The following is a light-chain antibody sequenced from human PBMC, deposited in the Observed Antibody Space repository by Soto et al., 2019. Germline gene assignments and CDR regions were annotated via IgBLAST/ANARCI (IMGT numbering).Light chain of an antibody. V-gene: IGLV1-47*01. CDR3: AAWDDSLSGVV. CDR1: ISNIGSNY. J-gene: IGLJ2*01. Sequence: QSVLTQPPSASGTPGQRVTISCSGSISNIGSNYVYWYQQLPGTAPKLLISRNNQRPSGVPDRFFGSKSGTSASLAISGLRSEDEGDYYCAAWDDSLSGVVFGGGTKLTVL. CDR2: RNN.